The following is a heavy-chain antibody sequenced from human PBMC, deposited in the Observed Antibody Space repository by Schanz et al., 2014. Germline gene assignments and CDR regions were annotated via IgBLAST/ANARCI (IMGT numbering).Heavy chain of an antibody. Sequence: QVQLVESGGGLVKPGGSLRLSCAASGFTFSDYYMSWIRQAPGKGLEWVSYISSSGSYTNYADSVKGRFTTSRDNGKKSMYLQMNGLRAEDTAVYYCARLDSSSWYPRYWGQGTLVTVSS. J-gene: IGHJ4*02. D-gene: IGHD6-13*01. V-gene: IGHV3-11*05. CDR3: ARLDSSSWYPRY. CDR2: ISSSGSYT. CDR1: GFTFSDYY.